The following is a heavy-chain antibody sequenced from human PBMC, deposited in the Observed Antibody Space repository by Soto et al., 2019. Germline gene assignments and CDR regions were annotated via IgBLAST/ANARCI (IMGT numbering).Heavy chain of an antibody. V-gene: IGHV3-33*01. CDR1: GFTFSSYG. Sequence: QVQLVESGGGVVQPGRSLRLSCAASGFTFSSYGMHWVRQAPGKGLEWVAVIWYDGSNKYYADSVKGRFTLSRDNSKNKLYLQMNSLRAEDTAVYYCARENSYGTGNYFDYWGQGNLVPVSS. CDR2: IWYDGSNK. CDR3: ARENSYGTGNYFDY. J-gene: IGHJ4*02. D-gene: IGHD5-18*01.